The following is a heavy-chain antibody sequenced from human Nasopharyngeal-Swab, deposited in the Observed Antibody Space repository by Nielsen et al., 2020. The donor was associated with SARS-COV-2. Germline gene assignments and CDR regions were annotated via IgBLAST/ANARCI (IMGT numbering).Heavy chain of an antibody. CDR1: GGTFSSYA. CDR3: ARAPPGYYDSSGYARFDP. Sequence: SVKVSCKASGGTFSSYAISWVRQVPGQGLEWMGGIIPIFGTANYAQKFQGRVTITADESTSTAYMELSSLRSEDTAVYYCARAPPGYYDSSGYARFDPWGQGTLVTVSS. J-gene: IGHJ5*02. D-gene: IGHD3-22*01. V-gene: IGHV1-69*13. CDR2: IIPIFGTA.